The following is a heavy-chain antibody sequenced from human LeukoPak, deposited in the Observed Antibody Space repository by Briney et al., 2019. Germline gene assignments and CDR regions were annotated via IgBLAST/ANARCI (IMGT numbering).Heavy chain of an antibody. Sequence: ASVKVSCKTSGYTFSTYGITWVRQAPGQGFQWMGWISAHSGDTKYAENFQGRISLTTDTSATTAYMELRSLTSDDTAVYYCARDLSSGGWTLEFDYWGQGRLVTVAS. J-gene: IGHJ4*02. D-gene: IGHD1-1*01. CDR2: ISAHSGDT. CDR1: GYTFSTYG. CDR3: ARDLSSGGWTLEFDY. V-gene: IGHV1-18*01.